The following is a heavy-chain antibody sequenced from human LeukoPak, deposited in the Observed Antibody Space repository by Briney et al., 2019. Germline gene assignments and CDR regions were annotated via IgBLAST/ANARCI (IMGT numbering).Heavy chain of an antibody. Sequence: SETLSLTCTVSGGSIISSDDYYWGWIRQPPGKGLEYIGTMSYSGSTYNNPSLKSRVTISVDTSRNQFSLKLSSVTAADTAVYYCARQGRPGYFDYWGQGTLVTVSS. CDR2: MSYSGST. J-gene: IGHJ4*02. CDR1: GGSIISSDDYY. CDR3: ARQGRPGYFDY. D-gene: IGHD6-6*01. V-gene: IGHV4-39*01.